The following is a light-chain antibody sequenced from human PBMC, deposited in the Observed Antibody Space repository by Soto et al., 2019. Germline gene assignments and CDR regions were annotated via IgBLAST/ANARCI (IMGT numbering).Light chain of an antibody. J-gene: IGKJ2*01. V-gene: IGKV1-39*01. CDR2: AAS. CDR3: QQSHGIPYT. Sequence: DIQMTQSPSSLSASVGDRVTITCRASQTISTYLNWYQQKPGKAPKLLIYAASTLQSGVPSRFSGSGSGTDFTLTISSLPPEDFATYYCQQSHGIPYTFGQGTKLEIK. CDR1: QTISTY.